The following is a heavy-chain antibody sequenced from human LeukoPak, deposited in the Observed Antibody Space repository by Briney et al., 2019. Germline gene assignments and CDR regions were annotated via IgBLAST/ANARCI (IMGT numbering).Heavy chain of an antibody. D-gene: IGHD3-3*01. CDR3: GRARGGTDDFWRGYYTGYFDY. Sequence: GGTLTLSCAASGFTISNYNMNWVRQAPGKGLQWFSYIISSSSTTYYADSVKGRFTISRDTANNSLYLQMNSLRAEAPAVFYCGRARGGTDDFWRGYYTGYFDYWGQGTLVTVSS. V-gene: IGHV3-48*01. J-gene: IGHJ4*02. CDR1: GFTISNYN. CDR2: IISSSSTT.